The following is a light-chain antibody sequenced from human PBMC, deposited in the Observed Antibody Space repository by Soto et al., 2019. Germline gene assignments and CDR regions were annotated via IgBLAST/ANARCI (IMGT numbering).Light chain of an antibody. V-gene: IGKV1-39*01. J-gene: IGKJ1*01. CDR3: QQSYSTLRT. Sequence: DVQMSQSPSSLSASVGDIVTITFRASQRISTYLHWFQQKPGKAPKLLIYAASNLQSGVPSRFSGSGSGTDFALTISSLQPEDFATYYCQQSYSTLRTFGQGTKVDI. CDR2: AAS. CDR1: QRISTY.